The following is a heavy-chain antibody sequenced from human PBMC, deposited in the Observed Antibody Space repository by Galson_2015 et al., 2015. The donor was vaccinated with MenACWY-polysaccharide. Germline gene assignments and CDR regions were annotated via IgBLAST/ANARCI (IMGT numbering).Heavy chain of an antibody. Sequence: QVQLQESGPGLVRPSETLSLTCTVSGGSISDTFWSWIRQPPGKGLEWIGYAHYSGNTDYSPSLKSRVTMSVDTSKNQFSLNLSSVTAVDTAVYYCARDNNNYGDYWGQGTLVTVSS. CDR1: GGSISDTF. J-gene: IGHJ4*02. CDR2: AHYSGNT. CDR3: ARDNNNYGDY. V-gene: IGHV4-59*01. D-gene: IGHD4-11*01.